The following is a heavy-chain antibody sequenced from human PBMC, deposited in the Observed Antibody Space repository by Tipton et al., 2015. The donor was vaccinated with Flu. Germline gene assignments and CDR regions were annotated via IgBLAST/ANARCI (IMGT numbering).Heavy chain of an antibody. D-gene: IGHD6-19*01. J-gene: IGHJ5*01. Sequence: SLRLSCAASGFPFRPYAMTWVRQAPGKGLEWVSIISSSGDDAKYPDSMKGRFTISRDNSKNTLYLVMNSLRVEDTAIYYCARTPGMAVAGPTFFDSWGQGILVTVSS. V-gene: IGHV3-23*01. CDR1: GFPFRPYA. CDR3: ARTPGMAVAGPTFFDS. CDR2: ISSSGDDA.